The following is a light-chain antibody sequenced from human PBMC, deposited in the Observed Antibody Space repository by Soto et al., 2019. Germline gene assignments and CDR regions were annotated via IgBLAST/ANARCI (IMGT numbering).Light chain of an antibody. J-gene: IGKJ3*01. CDR3: HQYGSSPPDT. V-gene: IGKV3-20*01. Sequence: EIVLTQSPGTLSLSPGERATLSCRASQTISSSFLAWYQQKPGQAPRLLIYRASRRAPGIPDRFSGSGSCTELSLTISRLQPEDFAVYYCHQYGSSPPDTFGPGTKVEIK. CDR2: RAS. CDR1: QTISSSF.